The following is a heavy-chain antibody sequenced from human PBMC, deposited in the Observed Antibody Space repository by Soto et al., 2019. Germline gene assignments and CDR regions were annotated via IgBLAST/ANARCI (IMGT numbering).Heavy chain of an antibody. Sequence: PSATLSLTCTVSGGSISSYYWSWIRQPPGKGLERIGYIYYSGSTNYNPSLKSRVTISVDTSKNQFSLKLSSVTAADTAVYYCARGGDYYDILTGYYNPFDYWGQGTLVTVSS. CDR2: IYYSGST. V-gene: IGHV4-59*01. CDR1: GGSISSYY. J-gene: IGHJ4*02. CDR3: ARGGDYYDILTGYYNPFDY. D-gene: IGHD3-9*01.